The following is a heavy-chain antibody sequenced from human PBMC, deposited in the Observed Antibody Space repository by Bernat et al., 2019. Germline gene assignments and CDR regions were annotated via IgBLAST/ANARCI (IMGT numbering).Heavy chain of an antibody. Sequence: QLQLQESGPGLVKPSETLSLTCTVSGGSISSSSYYWGWIRQPPGEGLEWIGSIYYSGSTYYNASLKSRVTISVDTSKNQFSLKLSSVTAADTAVYYCARQRSSSWYSPFEYWGQGTLVTVSS. J-gene: IGHJ4*02. CDR3: ARQRSSSWYSPFEY. V-gene: IGHV4-39*01. CDR2: IYYSGST. CDR1: GGSISSSSYY. D-gene: IGHD6-13*01.